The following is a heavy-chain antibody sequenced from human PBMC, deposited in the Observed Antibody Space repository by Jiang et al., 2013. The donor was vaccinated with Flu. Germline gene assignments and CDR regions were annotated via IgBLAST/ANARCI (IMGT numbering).Heavy chain of an antibody. CDR2: ISSSSTYI. J-gene: IGHJ4*02. D-gene: IGHD2-15*01. V-gene: IGHV3-21*01. Sequence: VQLLESGGGLVKPGGSLRLSCAASRFTFSSYSMNWVRQAPGKGLEWVSSISSSSTYIYHADSVKGRFTISRDNAKNSLYLQMNSLRAEDTAVYYCARVCPNCSGGSCYNDYWGQGTPGHRLL. CDR1: RFTFSSYS. CDR3: ARVCPNCSGGSCYNDY.